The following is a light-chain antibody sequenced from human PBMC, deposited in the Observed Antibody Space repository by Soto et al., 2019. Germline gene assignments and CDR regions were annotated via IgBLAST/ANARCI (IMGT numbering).Light chain of an antibody. CDR1: SSDVGARNF. Sequence: QSVLTQPASVSGSPGQAITISCSGSSSDVGARNFVSWYQHHPGKAPKLMIYEVSNRPSGVSNRFSGSKSGNTASLTISGLQAEDYADYYCNSYTNSNTYVFGSGTKVTVL. CDR2: EVS. J-gene: IGLJ1*01. V-gene: IGLV2-14*01. CDR3: NSYTNSNTYV.